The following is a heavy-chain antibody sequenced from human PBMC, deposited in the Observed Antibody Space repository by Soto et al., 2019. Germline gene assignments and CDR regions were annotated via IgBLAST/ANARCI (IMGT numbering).Heavy chain of an antibody. CDR3: VRRGGGSHLGGMDV. CDR2: IDPSDSYT. Sequence: PGESLKISCKGSGYSFTSYWISWVRQMPGKGLEWMGRIDPSDSYTNSSPSFQGHVTISADKSISTAYRQWSSLKASDTAMYYCVRRGGGSHLGGMDVWGQGPTVTVSS. V-gene: IGHV5-10-1*01. D-gene: IGHD2-15*01. J-gene: IGHJ6*02. CDR1: GYSFTSYW.